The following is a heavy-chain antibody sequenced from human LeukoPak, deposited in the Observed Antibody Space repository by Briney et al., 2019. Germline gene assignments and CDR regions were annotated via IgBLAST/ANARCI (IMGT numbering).Heavy chain of an antibody. CDR1: GYTFTSYG. J-gene: IGHJ3*02. CDR3: ARTPIVVVISTFIGAFDI. V-gene: IGHV1-69*13. Sequence: SVKVSCKASGYTFTSYGISWVRQAPGQGLEWMGGIIPIFGTANYAQKFQGRVTITADESTSTAYMELRSLRSDDTAVYYCARTPIVVVISTFIGAFDIWGQGTMVTVSS. CDR2: IIPIFGTA. D-gene: IGHD3-22*01.